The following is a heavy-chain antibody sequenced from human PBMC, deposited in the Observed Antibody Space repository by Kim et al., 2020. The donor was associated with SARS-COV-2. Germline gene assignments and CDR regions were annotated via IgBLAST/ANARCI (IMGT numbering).Heavy chain of an antibody. CDR3: ARDIFKPNFYYYGMDV. Sequence: SGKDRFTGSKDRSKNTLYLQMNGLRAEDTAVYYCARDIFKPNFYYYGMDVWGQGTTVTVSS. J-gene: IGHJ6*02. V-gene: IGHV3-53*01. D-gene: IGHD3-3*02.